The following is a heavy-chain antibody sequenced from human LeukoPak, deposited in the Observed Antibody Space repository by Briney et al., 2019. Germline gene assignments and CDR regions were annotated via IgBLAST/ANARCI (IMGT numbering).Heavy chain of an antibody. V-gene: IGHV3-48*02. J-gene: IGHJ4*02. CDR1: GFTVSTNC. CDR2: IRGSGNST. D-gene: IGHD6-19*01. Sequence: PGGSLRLSCAASGFTVSTNCMTWVRQAPGKGLEWVSAIRGSGNSTYYADSVKGRFTISRDNAKNSLYLQMNSLRDEDTAVYYCARDRLAVAGLFDLWGQGTLVTVSS. CDR3: ARDRLAVAGLFDL.